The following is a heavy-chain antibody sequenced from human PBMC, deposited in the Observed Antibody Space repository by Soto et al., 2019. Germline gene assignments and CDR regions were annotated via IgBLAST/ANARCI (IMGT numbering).Heavy chain of an antibody. J-gene: IGHJ4*02. CDR1: GFTFSSYA. CDR3: AKGKANTIFGVDTLFYY. V-gene: IGHV3-23*01. D-gene: IGHD3-3*01. Sequence: EVQLLESGRGLVQPGGSLRRSCAASGFTFSSYAMSWVRQAPGNGLEWVSTISGNGGSTFYADSVKGRFTISRDNSKNTLFLQMYSLRAEDTAVYYCAKGKANTIFGVDTLFYYWCPGTLVTVSS. CDR2: ISGNGGST.